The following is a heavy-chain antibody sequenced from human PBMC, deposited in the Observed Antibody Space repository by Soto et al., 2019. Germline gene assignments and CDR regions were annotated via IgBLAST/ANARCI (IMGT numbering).Heavy chain of an antibody. J-gene: IGHJ4*02. CDR1: GGSISSGDYY. D-gene: IGHD3-22*01. V-gene: IGHV4-30-4*01. CDR2: IYYSGST. Sequence: TLSLTCTVSGGSISSGDYYWSWIRQPPGKGLEWIGYIYYSGSTYYNPSLKSRVTISVDTSKNQFSLKLSSVTAADTAVYYCAREGYYYDSSGYPRPYYFAYWGQGTLVTVSS. CDR3: AREGYYYDSSGYPRPYYFAY.